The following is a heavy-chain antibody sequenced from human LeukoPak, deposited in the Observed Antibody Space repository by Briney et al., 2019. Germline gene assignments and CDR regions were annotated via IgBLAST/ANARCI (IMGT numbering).Heavy chain of an antibody. D-gene: IGHD2-15*01. V-gene: IGHV4-34*01. Sequence: ASETLSLTCAVYGGSFSGYYWSWIRQPPGKWLEWIGEINHSGSTNYNPSLKSRVTISVDTSKNQFSLKLSSVTAADTAVYYCARALWTGRYCSGGSCYSFRYVISLDPWGQGTLVTVSS. J-gene: IGHJ5*02. CDR1: GGSFSGYY. CDR3: ARALWTGRYCSGGSCYSFRYVISLDP. CDR2: INHSGST.